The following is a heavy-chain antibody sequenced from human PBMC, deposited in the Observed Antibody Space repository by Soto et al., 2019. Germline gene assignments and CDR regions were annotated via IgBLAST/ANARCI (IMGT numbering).Heavy chain of an antibody. D-gene: IGHD3-22*01. CDR3: ARDREYYEGLYFDL. V-gene: IGHV3-21*01. CDR2: ISSSSSYI. J-gene: IGHJ2*01. CDR1: GFTFSSYS. Sequence: EVQLVESGGGLVKPGGSLRLSCAASGFTFSSYSMNWVRQAPGKGLEWVSSISSSSSYIYYADSVKGRFTISRDNAKNSLYLQMNCLRAVDTAVYYCARDREYYEGLYFDLWGRGTLVTVSS.